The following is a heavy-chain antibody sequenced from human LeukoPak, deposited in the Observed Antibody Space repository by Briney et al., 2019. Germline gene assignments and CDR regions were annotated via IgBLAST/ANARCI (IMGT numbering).Heavy chain of an antibody. D-gene: IGHD2-2*01. Sequence: ASVKVSCKASGFTFTGYYMHGVRQSPGQGLEWMGWVNPNSGGTNYAQKFQGRVTMTRDTSISTAYMELSRLRSDDTAVYYCARLEPIVVVPAAIMEDAFDIWGQGTMVTVSS. CDR1: GFTFTGYY. J-gene: IGHJ3*02. CDR3: ARLEPIVVVPAAIMEDAFDI. CDR2: VNPNSGGT. V-gene: IGHV1-2*02.